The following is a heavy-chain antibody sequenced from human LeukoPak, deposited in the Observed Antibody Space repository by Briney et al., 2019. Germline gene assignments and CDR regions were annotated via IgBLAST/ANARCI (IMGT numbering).Heavy chain of an antibody. CDR3: ARVGYDFWSGYYGFDY. CDR2: TYYSGST. CDR1: GGSISSGGYY. V-gene: IGHV4-31*03. D-gene: IGHD3-3*01. J-gene: IGHJ4*02. Sequence: PSETLSLTCTVSGGSISSGGYYWSWIRQHPGKGLEWIGYTYYSGSTYYNPSLKSRVTISVDTSKNQFSLKLSSVTAADTAVYYCARVGYDFWSGYYGFDYWGQGTLVTVSS.